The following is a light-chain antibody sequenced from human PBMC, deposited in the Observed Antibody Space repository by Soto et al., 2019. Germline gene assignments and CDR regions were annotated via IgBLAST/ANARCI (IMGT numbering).Light chain of an antibody. V-gene: IGLV2-23*01. J-gene: IGLJ2*01. CDR2: EGT. Sequence: QSALTQPASVSASPGQSITISCTGTSSNVGTYDLVSWYQHHPDKASKLLLYEGTKRPSGISSRFSGSKSGNTASLTISRLQADHDAYYYCCSFAVGAALVFGGGTKVTVL. CDR1: SSNVGTYDL. CDR3: CSFAVGAALV.